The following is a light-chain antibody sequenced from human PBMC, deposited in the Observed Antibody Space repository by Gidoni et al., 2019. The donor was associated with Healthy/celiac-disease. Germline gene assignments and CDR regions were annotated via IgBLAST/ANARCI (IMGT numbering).Light chain of an antibody. CDR1: QSVSSN. CDR2: GAS. Sequence: EIVMTHPPATLSVSPGERATLSCRASQSVSSNLAWYQQKPGQAPRLLIYGASPRATGIPARFSGSGSGTEFTLTISSLQSEDFAVYYCQQYNNWPLLTFGGGTKVEIK. J-gene: IGKJ4*01. V-gene: IGKV3-15*01. CDR3: QQYNNWPLLT.